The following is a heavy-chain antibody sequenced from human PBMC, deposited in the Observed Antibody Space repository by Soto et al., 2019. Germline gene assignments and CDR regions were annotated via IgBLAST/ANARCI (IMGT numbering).Heavy chain of an antibody. CDR1: GFTFSSYG. V-gene: IGHV3-33*01. Sequence: PGGSLRLSCAASGFTFSSYGMHWVRQAPGKGLEWVAVIWYDGSNKYYADSVKGRFTISRDNSKNTLYLQMNSLRAEDTAVYYCARTKGVSGYYPFFDYWGQGTLVTVS. CDR3: ARTKGVSGYYPFFDY. J-gene: IGHJ4*02. D-gene: IGHD3-22*01. CDR2: IWYDGSNK.